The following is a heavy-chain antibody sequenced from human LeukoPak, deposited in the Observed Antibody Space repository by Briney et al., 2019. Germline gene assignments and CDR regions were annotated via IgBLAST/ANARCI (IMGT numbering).Heavy chain of an antibody. V-gene: IGHV4-39*07. CDR3: ARYRSSFDY. J-gene: IGHJ4*02. CDR2: IYYSGST. CDR1: GGSISSSSYY. Sequence: SETLSLTCAVSGGSISSSSYYWGWIRQPPGKGLEWIGSIYYSGSTYYNPSLKSRVTISVDTSKNQFSLKLSSVTAADTAVYYCARYRSSFDYWGQGTLVTVSS. D-gene: IGHD6-6*01.